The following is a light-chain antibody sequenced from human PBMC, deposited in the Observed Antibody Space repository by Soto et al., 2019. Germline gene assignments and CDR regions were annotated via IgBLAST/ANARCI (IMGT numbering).Light chain of an antibody. CDR3: LLSYSGARVV. J-gene: IGLJ2*01. Sequence: QAVVTQEPSLTVSPGGTVTLTCGSSTGAVTSGHYPYWFQQKPGQAPTTLIYETDNKHSWTPARFSGSLLEGKAALTLSGAQPEDEAQYYCLLSYSGARVVFGGGTKLTVL. CDR2: ETD. CDR1: TGAVTSGHY. V-gene: IGLV7-46*01.